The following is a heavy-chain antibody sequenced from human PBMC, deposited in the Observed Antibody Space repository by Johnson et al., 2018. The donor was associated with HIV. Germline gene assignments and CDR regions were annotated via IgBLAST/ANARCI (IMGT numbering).Heavy chain of an antibody. CDR2: IKSKTDGGTT. D-gene: IGHD6-6*01. J-gene: IGHJ3*02. Sequence: VHLVESGGGLVKPGGSLRLSCAASGFTFSNAWMSWVRQAPGKGLEWVGRIKSKTDGGTTDYAAPVKGRFTISRDASKNTLYLQMNSLKTEDTAVYYCTTLAESSSSMYAFDIWGQGTMLTVSS. V-gene: IGHV3-15*01. CDR3: TTLAESSSSMYAFDI. CDR1: GFTFSNAW.